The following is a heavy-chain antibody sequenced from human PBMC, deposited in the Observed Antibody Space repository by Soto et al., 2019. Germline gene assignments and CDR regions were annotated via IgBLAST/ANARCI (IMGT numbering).Heavy chain of an antibody. CDR1: GYSFTSYW. Sequence: GESLKISCKGSGYSFTSYWIGWVRQMPGKGLEWMGIIYPGDSDTRYSPSFQGQVTISADKSISTAYLQWSSLKASDTAMYYCARRAPQYCSGGSCYSLDYWGQGTLVTVSS. J-gene: IGHJ4*02. CDR3: ARRAPQYCSGGSCYSLDY. D-gene: IGHD2-15*01. CDR2: IYPGDSDT. V-gene: IGHV5-51*01.